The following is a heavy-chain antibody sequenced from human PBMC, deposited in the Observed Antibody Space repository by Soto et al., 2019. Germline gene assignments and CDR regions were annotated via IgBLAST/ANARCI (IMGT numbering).Heavy chain of an antibody. CDR1: GFTLSSYW. V-gene: IGHV3-7*01. D-gene: IGHD6-19*01. J-gene: IGHJ4*02. CDR3: VSDGSTGWHFDS. Sequence: LRLSCEASGFTLSSYWMSWIHQAPGKGLEVVANTRQDAGQSYLVDSVHVRFTISRDNAKNSVYLQMNSLRSEDTAVYYWVSDGSTGWHFDSWRQGTLVTVS. CDR2: TRQDAGQS.